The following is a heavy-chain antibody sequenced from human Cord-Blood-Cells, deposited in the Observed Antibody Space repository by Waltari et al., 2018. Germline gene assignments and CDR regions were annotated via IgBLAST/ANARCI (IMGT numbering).Heavy chain of an antibody. V-gene: IGHV4-31*03. J-gene: IGHJ4*02. Sequence: QLQLQESGPGLVTPSQTLSLTCTVSVGSITSGGYYWSWIRQHPGKGLEWMGYIYYSGSTYYNPSIKSRVTISVDTAKNQFSLKLSSVTAADTAVYYCASGFRELLGGGYWGQGTLVTVSS. CDR2: IYYSGST. D-gene: IGHD3-10*01. CDR3: ASGFRELLGGGY. CDR1: VGSITSGGYY.